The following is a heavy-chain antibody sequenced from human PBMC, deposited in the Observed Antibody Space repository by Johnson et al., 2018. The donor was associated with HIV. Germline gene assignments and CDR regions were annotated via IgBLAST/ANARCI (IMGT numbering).Heavy chain of an antibody. CDR3: ARGGVYSSPHDAFDV. CDR1: GFTFSQYW. CDR2: IKEDGSED. J-gene: IGHJ3*01. D-gene: IGHD6-13*01. Sequence: MQLVESGGGLVQRGGSLRLSCAASGFTFSQYWMSWVRRAPGKGLEWLANIKEDGSEDYHLDSLRGRFTISRDNAKRSMYLQMDSLRAEDTAVYYCARGGVYSSPHDAFDVWGQGTMVTVSS. V-gene: IGHV3-7*05.